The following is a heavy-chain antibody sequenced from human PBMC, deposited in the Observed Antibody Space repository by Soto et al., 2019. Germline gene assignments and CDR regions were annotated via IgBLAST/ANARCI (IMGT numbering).Heavy chain of an antibody. CDR2: ISWNSGSI. D-gene: IGHD6-19*01. J-gene: IGHJ3*02. V-gene: IGHV3-9*01. CDR1: GFTFDDYA. CDR3: AKDIQTYSSGWYAFDI. Sequence: GGSLRLSCAASGFTFDDYAMHWVRQAPGKGLEWVSVISWNSGSIGYADSVKGRFTISRDNAKNSLYLQMNSLRTEDTALYYCAKDIQTYSSGWYAFDIWGQGTMVTVSS.